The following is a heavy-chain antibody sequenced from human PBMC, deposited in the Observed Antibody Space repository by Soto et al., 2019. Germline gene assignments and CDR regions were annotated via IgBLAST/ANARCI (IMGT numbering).Heavy chain of an antibody. CDR1: GGTFSSYA. D-gene: IGHD5-18*01. CDR2: IIPIFGTA. V-gene: IGHV1-69*12. CDR3: AREERGYSYGSYYFDY. J-gene: IGHJ4*02. Sequence: QVQLVQSGAEVKKPGSSVKVSCKASGGTFSSYAISWVRQAPGQGLEWMGGIIPIFGTANYAQKFQGRVAITADESTSTAYMELSSLRSEDTAVYYCAREERGYSYGSYYFDYWGQGTLVTVSS.